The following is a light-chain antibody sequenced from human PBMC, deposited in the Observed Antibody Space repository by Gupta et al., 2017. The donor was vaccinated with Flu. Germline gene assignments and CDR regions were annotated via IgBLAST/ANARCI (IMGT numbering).Light chain of an antibody. J-gene: IGLJ3*02. Sequence: SYVLTQPPSVSVAPGQTARITCGGNNIATKSVHWYQQKPGQATVLVFEDERARPSGIPERFACYNAGTHATRHTSIVAAWEEADDYWQESASSRDHLVFGGGTKLTVL. CDR1: NIATKS. CDR2: DER. V-gene: IGLV3-21*02. CDR3: QESASSRDHLV.